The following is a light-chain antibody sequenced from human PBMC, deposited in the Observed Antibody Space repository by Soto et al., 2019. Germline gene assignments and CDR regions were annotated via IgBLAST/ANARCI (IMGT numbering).Light chain of an antibody. CDR3: QHFKSFPIT. Sequence: IQMTQSPSSLSASLGDRVTITCRASQNIDNYLNWYQHKPGKAPKLLIYDASTLESGVPSRFSGSGSGTDFTLTISSLQPEDFATYYCQHFKSFPITFGQGTRLEIK. CDR2: DAS. V-gene: IGKV1-13*02. CDR1: QNIDNY. J-gene: IGKJ5*01.